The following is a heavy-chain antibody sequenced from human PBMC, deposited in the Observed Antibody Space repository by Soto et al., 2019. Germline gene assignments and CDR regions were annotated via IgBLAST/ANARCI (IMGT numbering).Heavy chain of an antibody. Sequence: EHLVESGGGVVQPGRSLRLSCTGSGFTFSSYAMHWVRLAPGKGLEWVAVVSYDGSIENYADSVGGRFTISRDNSKNTVFLQMNSLRVEDTAVYYCAKDLYYYDFSLDDSWGQGTLVTVSS. CDR1: GFTFSSYA. J-gene: IGHJ5*02. V-gene: IGHV3-30*04. CDR3: AKDLYYYDFSLDDS. D-gene: IGHD3-16*01. CDR2: VSYDGSIE.